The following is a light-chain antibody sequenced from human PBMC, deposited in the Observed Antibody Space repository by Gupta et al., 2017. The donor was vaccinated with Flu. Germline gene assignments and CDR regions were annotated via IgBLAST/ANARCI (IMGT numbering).Light chain of an antibody. CDR1: SPNIGNNY. CDR2: ENN. J-gene: IGLJ6*01. Sequence: PPSVSASPSQYLLLSCSAPSPNIGNNYVSWYQLLPGTAPKLLIYENNNRPSGIPDRFSGSKSGTSATLGISGLQTGDEADYYCGAWESSLNSFVFGSGTKVTVL. V-gene: IGLV1-51*02. CDR3: GAWESSLNSFV.